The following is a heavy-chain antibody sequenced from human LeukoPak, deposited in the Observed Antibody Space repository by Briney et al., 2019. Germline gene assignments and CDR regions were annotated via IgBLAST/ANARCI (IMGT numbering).Heavy chain of an antibody. J-gene: IGHJ4*02. V-gene: IGHV1-18*01. D-gene: IGHD6-19*01. CDR3: ARDPPHSSGPTSPCFEY. CDR2: ISAYSGNT. CDR1: GYTFTSYG. Sequence: ASVKVSCKASGYTFTSYGISWVRQAPGQGLEWMGWISAYSGNTTYAQKLQGRVTMTTDTSTSTAYMELRSLRSDDTAVYYCARDPPHSSGPTSPCFEYWGQGTLVTVSS.